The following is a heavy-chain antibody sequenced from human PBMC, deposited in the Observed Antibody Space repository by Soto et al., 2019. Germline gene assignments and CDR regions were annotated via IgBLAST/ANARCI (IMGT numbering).Heavy chain of an antibody. Sequence: KSSETLSLTCTVSGGSIISYYCSFIRQPPGKGLEWIGYIYYSGSTNYNPSLKSRVTISVDTSKNQFSLKLSSVTAADTAVYYCARVRIAAAENWFDPWGQGTLVTVSS. J-gene: IGHJ5*02. CDR2: IYYSGST. D-gene: IGHD6-13*01. CDR1: GGSIISYY. V-gene: IGHV4-59*01. CDR3: ARVRIAAAENWFDP.